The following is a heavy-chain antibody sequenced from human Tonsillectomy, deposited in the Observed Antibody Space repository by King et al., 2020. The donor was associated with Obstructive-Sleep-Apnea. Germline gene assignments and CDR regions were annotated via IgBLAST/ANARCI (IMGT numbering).Heavy chain of an antibody. Sequence: VQLQESGPGLVKPSGTLSLTCAVSGGSISSINWGSWVRQPPWKGLEWIGEIYHSGSTNYNPSLKSRVTISVDKSKNQFSLKLSSVTAADTAVYYCARGGTSYLYYYGMDVWGQGTTVTVSS. CDR3: ARGGTSYLYYYGMDV. CDR2: IYHSGST. D-gene: IGHD2-2*01. J-gene: IGHJ6*02. V-gene: IGHV4-4*02. CDR1: GGSISSINW.